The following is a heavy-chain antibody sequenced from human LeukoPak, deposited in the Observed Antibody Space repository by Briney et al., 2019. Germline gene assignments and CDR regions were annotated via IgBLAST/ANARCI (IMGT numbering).Heavy chain of an antibody. CDR1: GYTFTSYD. CDR3: AVAAANTRLGDALDI. Sequence: ASVKVSCKASGYTFTSYDINWVRQAPGQGLEWMGWMKPNSGNTGYAQKFQGRVTITRNTSIRTAYMELSSLRSEDTAVYYCAVAAANTRLGDALDIWGQGTMVTVSS. V-gene: IGHV1-8*03. CDR2: MKPNSGNT. J-gene: IGHJ3*02. D-gene: IGHD6-13*01.